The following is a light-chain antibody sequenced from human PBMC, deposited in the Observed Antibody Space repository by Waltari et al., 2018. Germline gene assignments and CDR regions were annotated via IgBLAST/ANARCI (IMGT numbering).Light chain of an antibody. CDR1: QSLNRA. V-gene: IGKV3-20*01. J-gene: IGKJ1*01. Sequence: IVLTQSPGTLSMSPGEGVTLSCRASQSLNRALAWYQQKPGHAPRLLIYNVFNRATDIPDRFSGSGSGTEFSLTISRLEPEDFAVYYCQHYVNLPATFGQGTRVEIK. CDR2: NVF. CDR3: QHYVNLPAT.